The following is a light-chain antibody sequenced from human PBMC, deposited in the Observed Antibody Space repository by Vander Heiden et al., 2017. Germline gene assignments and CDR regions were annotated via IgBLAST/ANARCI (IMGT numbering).Light chain of an antibody. J-gene: IGKJ1*01. Sequence: AIQLTQSPSSLPASVGDTVTITCRASQAISSALAWYQQKPGKAPKLLIYDASSLESGVPSRFSGSGSGTDFTLTISSLQPEDFVTYYCQQFKSYPRTFSQGTKEEIK. V-gene: IGKV1-13*02. CDR2: DAS. CDR3: QQFKSYPRT. CDR1: QAISSA.